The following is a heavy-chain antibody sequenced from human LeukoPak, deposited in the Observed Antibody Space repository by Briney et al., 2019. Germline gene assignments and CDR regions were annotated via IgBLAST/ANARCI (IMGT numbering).Heavy chain of an antibody. V-gene: IGHV4-39*01. CDR3: ARASLDYGDSYYYYYMDV. D-gene: IGHD4-17*01. J-gene: IGHJ6*03. CDR2: IYYSGST. CDR1: GGSISSSSYY. Sequence: SETLSLTCTVSGGSISSSSYYWGWIRQPPGKGLEWIGSIYYSGSTYYNPSLKSRVTISVDTSKNQFSLKLSSVTAADTAVYYCARASLDYGDSYYYYYMDVWGKGTTVTVSS.